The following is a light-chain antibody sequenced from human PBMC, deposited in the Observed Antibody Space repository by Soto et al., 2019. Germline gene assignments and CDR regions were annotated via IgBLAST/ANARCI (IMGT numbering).Light chain of an antibody. V-gene: IGKV3-15*01. J-gene: IGKJ3*01. Sequence: EIVMTQSPATLSVSPGERATLSCRASQSISSSVAWFQQKPGQAPRLLIYDASSRAAGIPARFSGSGSGTEFTLTISSLQSEDFAVYFCQQYNMWTGTFGPGTKVGI. CDR3: QQYNMWTGT. CDR1: QSISSS. CDR2: DAS.